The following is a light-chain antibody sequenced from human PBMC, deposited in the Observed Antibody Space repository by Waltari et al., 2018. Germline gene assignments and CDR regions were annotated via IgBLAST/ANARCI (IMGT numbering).Light chain of an antibody. Sequence: DIQMTQSPSTLSASVGDRVTITCRASQSISSWLAWYQQKPGKAPKLLIYKASSLESGVPSRFSGSGSGTEFTVTNSSLQPDDFATYYCQQYNSYSYTFGQGTKLEIK. J-gene: IGKJ2*01. CDR3: QQYNSYSYT. CDR2: KAS. V-gene: IGKV1-5*03. CDR1: QSISSW.